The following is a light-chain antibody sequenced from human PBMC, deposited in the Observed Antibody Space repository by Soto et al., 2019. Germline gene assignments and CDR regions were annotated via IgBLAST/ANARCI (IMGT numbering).Light chain of an antibody. J-gene: IGKJ5*01. Sequence: DIQMTQSPSSLSASVGGRVTITCQASQDISIYLNWYQQKLGKAPKLLIYDASNLETGVPSRFSGSGSGTDFTFTISSLQPEDIATYYCQQYDNLPITFGQGTRLEIK. V-gene: IGKV1-33*01. CDR2: DAS. CDR3: QQYDNLPIT. CDR1: QDISIY.